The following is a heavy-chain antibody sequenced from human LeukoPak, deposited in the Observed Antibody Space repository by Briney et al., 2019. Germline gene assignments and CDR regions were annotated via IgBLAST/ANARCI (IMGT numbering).Heavy chain of an antibody. CDR3: ARPPSRGYSSSFEY. J-gene: IGHJ4*02. D-gene: IGHD2-2*03. Sequence: PGESLKISCKGSGYSFPTYWIAWVRQMPGKDLEWMGIIYPDESNIRYSPSFQGQVTISADKSISTAYLQWSSLKASDTAMYYCARPPSRGYSSSFEYWGQGTLVTVSS. CDR2: IYPDESNI. CDR1: GYSFPTYW. V-gene: IGHV5-51*01.